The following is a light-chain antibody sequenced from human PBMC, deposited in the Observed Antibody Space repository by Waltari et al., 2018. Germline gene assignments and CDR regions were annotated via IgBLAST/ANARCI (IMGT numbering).Light chain of an antibody. V-gene: IGKV3-11*01. J-gene: IGKJ5*01. CDR3: QQRANWPIT. CDR1: QSVSSY. Sequence: EIVLTQSPATLSLSPGERATLSCRASQSVSSYLAWYQHKPGQAPRLLIFDASKRATGIPAMFSGSGSGTDFTLTISSLEPEDFAVYYCQQRANWPITFGQGTRLEIK. CDR2: DAS.